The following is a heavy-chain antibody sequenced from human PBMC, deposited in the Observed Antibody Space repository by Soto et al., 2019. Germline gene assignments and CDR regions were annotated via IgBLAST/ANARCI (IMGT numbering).Heavy chain of an antibody. D-gene: IGHD1-1*01. CDR2: INAGNGNT. Sequence: ASVKVSCQASGSTFTSYAMHWVRQAPGQRLEWMGWINAGNGNTKYSQKFQGRVTITRDTSASTAYMELSSLRSEDTAVYYCASAGLEHPIVQLERRDYYYYYMDVWGKGTTVTVSS. J-gene: IGHJ6*03. CDR3: ASAGLEHPIVQLERRDYYYYYMDV. V-gene: IGHV1-3*01. CDR1: GSTFTSYA.